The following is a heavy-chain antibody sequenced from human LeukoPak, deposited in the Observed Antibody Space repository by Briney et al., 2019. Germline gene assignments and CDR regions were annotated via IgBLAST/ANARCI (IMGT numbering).Heavy chain of an antibody. CDR1: GFALSGYS. V-gene: IGHV3-48*01. CDR2: ITHGRNRI. Sequence: GGSLRLSCAASGFALSGYSMNWVRQAPGKGLEWVAYITHGRNRIYYADSVKGRFTISRDNGKNSLYLQMNSLRAEDTAVYYCARNIEYWIWFDPWWHGTLVTVSS. CDR3: ARNIEYWIWFDP. J-gene: IGHJ5*02. D-gene: IGHD2/OR15-2a*01.